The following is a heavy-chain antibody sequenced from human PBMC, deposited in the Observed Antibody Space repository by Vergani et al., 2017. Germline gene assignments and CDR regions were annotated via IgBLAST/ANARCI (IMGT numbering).Heavy chain of an antibody. CDR2: ISYDGSNK. CDR1: GFTFSTYA. J-gene: IGHJ6*03. D-gene: IGHD3-22*01. V-gene: IGHV3-30-3*01. Sequence: QVQLVESGGGVVQPGRSLRLSCAASGFTFSTYAMHWVRQAPGKGLEWVAVISYDGSNKYYADSVKGRFTISRDNSKSTLYLQMNSLRAEDTSVYYCAREGRGYYDSGFVYYYMDVWGKGTTVTVSS. CDR3: AREGRGYYDSGFVYYYMDV.